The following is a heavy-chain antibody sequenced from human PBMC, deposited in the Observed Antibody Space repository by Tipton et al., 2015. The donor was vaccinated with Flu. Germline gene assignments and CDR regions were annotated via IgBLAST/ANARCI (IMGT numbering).Heavy chain of an antibody. V-gene: IGHV5-51*01. CDR2: IYPGDSDT. J-gene: IGHJ6*02. Sequence: QLVQSGAEMKKPGESLKISCKGSGFSFTNYWIGWVRQMPGKGLEWMGMIYPGDSDTRYSPSFKGQVTISADRSISTAYLQWSSLKASDIAVYYCARVGPPGELPLWPYYYYGLDVWGQGTTVTVSS. D-gene: IGHD1-26*01. CDR1: GFSFTNYW. CDR3: ARVGPPGELPLWPYYYYGLDV.